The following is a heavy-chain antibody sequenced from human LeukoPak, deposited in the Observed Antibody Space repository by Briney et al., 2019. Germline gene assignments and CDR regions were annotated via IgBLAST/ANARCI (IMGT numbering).Heavy chain of an antibody. V-gene: IGHV3-48*01. CDR1: GFTFSSYS. Sequence: GGSLRLSCAASGFTFSSYSMNWVRQAPGKGLEWISYIGGSTNTIYYADSVKGRFTISRDNAKNSLYLQMNSLRAEDTAVYYCAKEGAYPIITYDSWGQGALVTVSS. J-gene: IGHJ5*01. D-gene: IGHD3-10*01. CDR2: IGGSTNTI. CDR3: AKEGAYPIITYDS.